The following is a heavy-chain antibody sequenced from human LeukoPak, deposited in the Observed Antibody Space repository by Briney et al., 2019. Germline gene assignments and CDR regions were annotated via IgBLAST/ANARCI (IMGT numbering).Heavy chain of an antibody. J-gene: IGHJ4*02. D-gene: IGHD5-18*01. CDR2: INHSGST. Sequence: SETLSLTSAVYGGSFSGYYWSWIRQPPGKGLEWIGEINHSGSTNYNPSLKSRVTISVDTSKNQFSLKLSSVTAADTAVYYCARVGDTAMVYFDYWGQGTLVTVSS. CDR1: GGSFSGYY. V-gene: IGHV4-34*01. CDR3: ARVGDTAMVYFDY.